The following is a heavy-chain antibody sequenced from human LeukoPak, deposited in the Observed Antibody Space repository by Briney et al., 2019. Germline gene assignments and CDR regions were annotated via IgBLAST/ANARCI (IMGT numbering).Heavy chain of an antibody. CDR1: GYTFTRYG. CDR3: ARVGCSGGNRYSSADY. V-gene: IGHV1-18*01. D-gene: IGHD2-15*01. J-gene: IGHJ4*02. CDR2: ISGYSGNT. Sequence: GASVKVFCKTSGYTFTRYGVSWARQAPGQGLEWMGWISGYSGNTNYAQKVQARVTMTADTSTSTAYMELRSLRSDDTAVYYCARVGCSGGNRYSSADYWGQGTLVTVSS.